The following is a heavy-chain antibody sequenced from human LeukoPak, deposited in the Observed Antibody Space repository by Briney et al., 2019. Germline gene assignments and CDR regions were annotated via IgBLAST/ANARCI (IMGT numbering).Heavy chain of an antibody. CDR1: GFTFSSYE. CDR2: ISSSGSTI. CDR3: ASLPVWFLFDY. D-gene: IGHD3-10*01. V-gene: IGHV3-48*03. J-gene: IGHJ4*02. Sequence: PGGSLSLSCAASGFTFSSYEMNWVRQAPGKGLEWVSYISSSGSTIYYADSVKGRFTISRDNAKNSLYLQMNSLRAEDTAVYYCASLPVWFLFDYWGQGTLVTVSS.